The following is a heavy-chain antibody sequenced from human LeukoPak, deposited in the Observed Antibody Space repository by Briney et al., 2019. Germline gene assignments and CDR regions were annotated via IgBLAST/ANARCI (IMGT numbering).Heavy chain of an antibody. J-gene: IGHJ4*02. V-gene: IGHV4-61*01. Sequence: SETLSLTCTVSGGSVSSGSYYWSWIRQPPGKGLEWIGYIYYSGSTNYNPSLKSRVTISVDTSKNQFSLKLSSVTAADTAVYYCARDRLSRGYSYGFDYWGQGTLVTVSS. CDR2: IYYSGST. CDR3: ARDRLSRGYSYGFDY. D-gene: IGHD5-18*01. CDR1: GGSVSSGSYY.